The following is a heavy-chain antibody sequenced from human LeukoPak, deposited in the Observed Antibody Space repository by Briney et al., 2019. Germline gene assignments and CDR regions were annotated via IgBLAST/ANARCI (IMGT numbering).Heavy chain of an antibody. Sequence: PGRSLRLSCAASGFTFSSYAMHWVRQAPGKGLEWVAVISYDGSNKYYADSVKGRFTISRDNSKNTLYLQMNSLRAEDTAVYYCARLREPYEYYYYGMDVWGQGTTVTVSS. CDR3: ARLREPYEYYYYGMDV. V-gene: IGHV3-30-3*01. D-gene: IGHD1-26*01. CDR2: ISYDGSNK. J-gene: IGHJ6*02. CDR1: GFTFSSYA.